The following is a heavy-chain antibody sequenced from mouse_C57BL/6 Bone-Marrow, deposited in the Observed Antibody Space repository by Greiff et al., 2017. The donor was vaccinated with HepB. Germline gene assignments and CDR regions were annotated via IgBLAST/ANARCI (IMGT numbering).Heavy chain of an antibody. CDR3: AGHYYGSRGSYWHFDV. J-gene: IGHJ1*03. D-gene: IGHD1-1*01. CDR2: IHPSDSDT. CDR1: GYTFTSYW. Sequence: QVQLKQPGAELVKPGASVKVSCKASGYTFTSYWMHWVKQRPGQGLEWIGRIHPSDSDTNYNQKFKGKATLTVDKSSSTAYMQLSSLTSEDSAVYYCAGHYYGSRGSYWHFDVWGTGTTVTVSS. V-gene: IGHV1-74*01.